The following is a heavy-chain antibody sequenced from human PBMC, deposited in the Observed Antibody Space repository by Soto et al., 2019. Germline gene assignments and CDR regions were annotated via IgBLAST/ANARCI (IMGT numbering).Heavy chain of an antibody. CDR3: ARILFGRSVAGGYFYMDV. J-gene: IGHJ6*03. V-gene: IGHV2-26*01. Sequence: HVTLKESGPVLVKPTETLTLTCTVSGFSLSNGKVGVSWIRQPPGKALEWLAHIFSNDEKSYRTSLKSRLTLSEDTSKSQVVLTMTNVDRVDTATYYCARILFGRSVAGGYFYMDVWGKGTTVTVSS. D-gene: IGHD6-19*01. CDR1: GFSLSNGKVG. CDR2: IFSNDEK.